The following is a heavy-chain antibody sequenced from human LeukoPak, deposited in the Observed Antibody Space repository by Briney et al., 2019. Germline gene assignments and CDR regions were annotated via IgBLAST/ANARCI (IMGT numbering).Heavy chain of an antibody. V-gene: IGHV1-2*02. Sequence: ASVKVSCKASGYTFPGYYMHWVRQAPGQGLEWMGWISPSGGTDYAQKFQGRVTMTRDTSITTAYMELSRLKSDDTAVYYCARDHYYSSGSPSFDYWGQGTPVTVSS. D-gene: IGHD3-10*01. CDR3: ARDHYYSSGSPSFDY. J-gene: IGHJ4*02. CDR1: GYTFPGYY. CDR2: ISPSGGT.